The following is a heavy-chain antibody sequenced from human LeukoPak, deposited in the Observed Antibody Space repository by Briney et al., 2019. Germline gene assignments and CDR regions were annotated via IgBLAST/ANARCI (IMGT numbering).Heavy chain of an antibody. CDR1: GFTFSSYA. CDR2: ISGSGGST. D-gene: IGHD3-22*01. J-gene: IGHJ4*02. Sequence: GGSLRLSCAASGFTFSSYAMSWVRQAPGKGLEWVSAISGSGGSTYYADSVKGRFTISRDTSKNTLYLQMNSLRAEDTAVYYCAKDDSRALDHFDSWGQGTLVTVSS. CDR3: AKDDSRALDHFDS. V-gene: IGHV3-23*01.